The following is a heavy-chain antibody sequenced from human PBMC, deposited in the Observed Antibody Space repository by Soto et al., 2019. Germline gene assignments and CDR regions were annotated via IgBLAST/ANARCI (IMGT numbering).Heavy chain of an antibody. CDR1: GYTFTSYD. Sequence: EASVKVSCKASGYTFTSYDSNWVRQATGQGLEWMGWMNPNSGNTGYAQKFQGRVTMTRNTSISTAYMELSSATDADTAVYYCARGRGVGENSRYTGGFYYFDYWGQGTLVTVSS. J-gene: IGHJ4*02. CDR3: ARGRGVGENSRYTGGFYYFDY. D-gene: IGHD3-16*02. V-gene: IGHV1-8*01. CDR2: MNPNSGNT.